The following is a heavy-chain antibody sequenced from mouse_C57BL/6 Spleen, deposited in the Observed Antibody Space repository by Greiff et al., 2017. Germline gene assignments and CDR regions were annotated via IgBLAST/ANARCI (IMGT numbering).Heavy chain of an antibody. CDR2: ISSGGDYI. CDR3: TRDRHYGSSYDWYFDV. Sequence: EVKLMESGEGLVKPGGSLKLSCAASGFTFSSYAMSWVRQTPEKRLEWVAYISSGGDYIYYADTVKGRFPISRDNAMNTLYLQMSSLKSEDTAMYYCTRDRHYGSSYDWYFDVWGTGTTVTVSS. D-gene: IGHD1-1*01. CDR1: GFTFSSYA. J-gene: IGHJ1*03. V-gene: IGHV5-9-1*02.